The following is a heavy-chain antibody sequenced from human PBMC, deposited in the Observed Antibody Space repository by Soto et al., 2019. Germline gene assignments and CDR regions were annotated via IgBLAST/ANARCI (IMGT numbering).Heavy chain of an antibody. CDR3: SRTYPEFLTGHYNDREAMEV. Sequence: EVQLVESGGGLVQPGGSLRLSCTASGFTFNNYYMRWVRQAPGKGLEWVANIKPDGSEKHYVDSVKGRFTISRDNAKHSLYLQTDSLRAEDTAVYFCSRTYPEFLTGHYNDREAMEVWGQGTTVTVSS. CDR2: IKPDGSEK. CDR1: GFTFNNYY. D-gene: IGHD3-9*01. V-gene: IGHV3-7*01. J-gene: IGHJ6*02.